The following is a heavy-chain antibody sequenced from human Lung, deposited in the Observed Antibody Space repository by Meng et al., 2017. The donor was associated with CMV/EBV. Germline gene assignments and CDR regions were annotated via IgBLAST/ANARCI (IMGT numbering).Heavy chain of an antibody. V-gene: IGHV3-9*01. Sequence: GGSXRLXCAASGFTFDDFAMHWVRQTPGGGLEWVSGISGNTGFIGYADSVKGRFTISRDNAKKTLSLQMNTLRSEDTALYYCAKGGGERVTFDAMDVWGQGXTVTFSS. CDR3: AKGGGERVTFDAMDV. J-gene: IGHJ6*02. CDR1: GFTFDDFA. D-gene: IGHD2-21*02. CDR2: ISGNTGFI.